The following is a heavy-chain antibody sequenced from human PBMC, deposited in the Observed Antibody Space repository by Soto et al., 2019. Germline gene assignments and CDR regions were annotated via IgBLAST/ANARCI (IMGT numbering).Heavy chain of an antibody. Sequence: QVKLVQSGAEVKKPGTSMKVSCKASGYTFGTSGISWIRQAPGQGLEWMGWISAYNGNTNYEQKLQDRVTMTTDTSTNTAYLELRSLRSDDTAVYYCARAGHYYDSSGYANWGQGTLVTVS. V-gene: IGHV1-18*01. CDR2: ISAYNGNT. CDR1: GYTFGTSG. D-gene: IGHD3-22*01. J-gene: IGHJ4*02. CDR3: ARAGHYYDSSGYAN.